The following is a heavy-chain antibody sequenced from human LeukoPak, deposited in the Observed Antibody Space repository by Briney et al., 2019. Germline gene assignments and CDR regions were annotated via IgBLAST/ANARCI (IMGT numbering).Heavy chain of an antibody. Sequence: PGGSLRLSCAASGFTFSSYGMHWVRQAPGKGLEWVAIIWYDGSSKYYADSVKGRFTISRDNSKDTLSLQMNSLRAEDTAVYYCAKDIAQGYTFGSIEQDYWGQGTLVTVSS. CDR3: AKDIAQGYTFGSIEQDY. CDR2: IWYDGSSK. J-gene: IGHJ4*02. V-gene: IGHV3-33*06. D-gene: IGHD5-18*01. CDR1: GFTFSSYG.